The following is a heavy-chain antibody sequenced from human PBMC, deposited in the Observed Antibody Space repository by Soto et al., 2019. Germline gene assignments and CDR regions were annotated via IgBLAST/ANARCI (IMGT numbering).Heavy chain of an antibody. CDR2: IYSGGST. J-gene: IGHJ6*02. V-gene: IGHV3-53*01. D-gene: IGHD3-22*01. CDR3: AREPPLSTYYDSSGYYRDYGMDV. Sequence: PGGSLRLSCAASWFTVSSNYMSWVRQAPGKGLEWVSVIYSGGSTYYADSVKGRFTISRDNSKNTLYLQMNSLRAEDTAVYYCAREPPLSTYYDSSGYYRDYGMDVWGQGTTVTVSS. CDR1: WFTVSSNY.